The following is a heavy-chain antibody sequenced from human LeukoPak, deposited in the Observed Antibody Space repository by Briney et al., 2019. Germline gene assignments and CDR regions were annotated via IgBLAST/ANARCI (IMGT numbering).Heavy chain of an antibody. CDR1: GFTFSSYA. J-gene: IGHJ5*02. Sequence: GGSLRLSCAASGFTFSSYAMSWVRQAPGKGLEWVSAISGSGGSTYYADSVKGRFTISRDNSKNTLYLQMNSLRAEDTAVYYCAKVITIFGVSGGFDPWGQGTLVTVSS. CDR2: ISGSGGST. D-gene: IGHD3-3*01. V-gene: IGHV3-23*01. CDR3: AKVITIFGVSGGFDP.